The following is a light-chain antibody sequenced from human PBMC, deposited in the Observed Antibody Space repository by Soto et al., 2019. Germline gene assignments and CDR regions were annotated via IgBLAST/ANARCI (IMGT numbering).Light chain of an antibody. J-gene: IGLJ1*01. Sequence: QSVLTQPPSASGTPGQRVTISCSGSSSNIGSNNLNWYQQLPGTAPKLLIYSNNQRPSGVPDRFSGSKSGTSASLAISGLQSEDEADYYCAAWDDSLNGYVFGTGTKLTVL. V-gene: IGLV1-44*01. CDR2: SNN. CDR1: SSNIGSNN. CDR3: AAWDDSLNGYV.